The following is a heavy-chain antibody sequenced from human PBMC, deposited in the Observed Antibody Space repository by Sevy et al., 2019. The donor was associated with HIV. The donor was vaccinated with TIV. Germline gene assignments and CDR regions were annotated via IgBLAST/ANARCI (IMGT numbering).Heavy chain of an antibody. CDR2: TYYRSKWYS. J-gene: IGHJ2*01. CDR1: GDSVSSNSAA. D-gene: IGHD6-19*01. CDR3: VRYRSCYYWYFDL. V-gene: IGHV6-1*01. Sequence: SQTLSLTCAISGDSVSSNSAAWTWIRQSPSRGLEWLGRTYYRSKWYSDYADSVKRRLTITPDTSQNRISLQLQSMTPEDRAMSYCVRYRSCYYWYFDLWGRGTLVTVSS.